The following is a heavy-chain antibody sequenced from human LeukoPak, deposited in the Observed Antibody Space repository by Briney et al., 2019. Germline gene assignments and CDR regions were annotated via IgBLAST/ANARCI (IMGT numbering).Heavy chain of an antibody. CDR1: GGTFSSYA. Sequence: ASVKVSCKASGGTFSSYAISWVRQAPGQGLEWMGGIIPIFGTANYAQKFQGRVTITADKSTSTAYMELSSLRSEDTAVYYCARSCTNGVCLFDYWGQGTLVTVSS. D-gene: IGHD2-8*01. J-gene: IGHJ4*02. CDR3: ARSCTNGVCLFDY. CDR2: IIPIFGTA. V-gene: IGHV1-69*06.